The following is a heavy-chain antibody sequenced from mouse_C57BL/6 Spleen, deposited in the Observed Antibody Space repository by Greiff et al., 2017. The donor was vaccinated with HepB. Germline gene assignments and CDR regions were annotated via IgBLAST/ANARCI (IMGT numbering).Heavy chain of an antibody. CDR1: GYTFTSYW. V-gene: IGHV1-59*01. CDR3: ARSPITTRGYVDV. J-gene: IGHJ1*03. D-gene: IGHD1-1*01. CDR2: IDPSDSYT. Sequence: QVQLQQPGAELVRPGTSVKLSCKASGYTFTSYWMHWVKQRPGQGLEWIGVIDPSDSYTNYNQKFKGKATLTVDKSSSTAYMQLSSLTSEDSAVYYCARSPITTRGYVDVWGTGTTVTVSS.